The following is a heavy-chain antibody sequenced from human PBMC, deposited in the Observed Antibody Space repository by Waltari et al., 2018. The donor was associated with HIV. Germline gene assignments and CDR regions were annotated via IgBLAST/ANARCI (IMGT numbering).Heavy chain of an antibody. J-gene: IGHJ6*02. CDR2: ISSSSTI. D-gene: IGHD4-17*01. Sequence: EVQLVESGGGLVQPGGSLRLSCAASGFTFSRYTMNWVRQAPGRGLDWVADISSSSTIYYAVSVKVRFTISRDNAKSSLYLQMSTLRAEDTAVYYCEGLSYGDFPSYYYYVMDVWGQGTTFTVSS. V-gene: IGHV3-48*04. CDR1: GFTFSRYT. CDR3: EGLSYGDFPSYYYYVMDV.